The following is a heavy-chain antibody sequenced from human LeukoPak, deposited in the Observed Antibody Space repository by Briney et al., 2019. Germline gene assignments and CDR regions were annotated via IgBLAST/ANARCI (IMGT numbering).Heavy chain of an antibody. CDR2: ISWNSGSI. J-gene: IGHJ4*02. Sequence: GGSLRLSCAASGFTFDDYAMHWVRQAPGKGLEWVSGISWNSGSIGYADSVKGRFTISRDNAKNSLYLQMNSLRAEDTALYYCAKGGSGSHPNLDYWGQGTLVTVSS. V-gene: IGHV3-9*01. CDR1: GFTFDDYA. CDR3: AKGGSGSHPNLDY. D-gene: IGHD3-10*01.